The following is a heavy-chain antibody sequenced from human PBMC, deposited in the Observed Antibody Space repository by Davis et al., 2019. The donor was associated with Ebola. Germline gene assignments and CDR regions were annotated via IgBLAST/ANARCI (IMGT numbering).Heavy chain of an antibody. Sequence: GESLKTPCAAPGFTFNTYAMSWVRQPPGKGLEWISSISSSGTVTYYADSVKGRFTISRDSSKNTLDLQMNSLRAEDTAVYYCAKDLLEIPPGGGMDVWGQGTTVTVSS. CDR3: AKDLLEIPPGGGMDV. J-gene: IGHJ6*02. CDR2: ISSSGTVT. V-gene: IGHV3-23*01. D-gene: IGHD1-1*01. CDR1: GFTFNTYA.